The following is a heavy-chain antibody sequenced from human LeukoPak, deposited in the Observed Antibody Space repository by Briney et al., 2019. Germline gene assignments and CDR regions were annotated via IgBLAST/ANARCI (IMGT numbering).Heavy chain of an antibody. CDR1: GFTFSNYA. CDR3: AKAVHSSGWFSYFDY. V-gene: IGHV3-23*01. CDR2: ISGSGGST. Sequence: GGPLRLSCTASGFTFSNYAMSWVRQAPGKGLEWVSTISGSGGSTYYADSVKGRFTISRDNSKNTLYLQMNSLRAEDTAVYYCAKAVHSSGWFSYFDYWGQGTLVTVSS. D-gene: IGHD6-19*01. J-gene: IGHJ4*02.